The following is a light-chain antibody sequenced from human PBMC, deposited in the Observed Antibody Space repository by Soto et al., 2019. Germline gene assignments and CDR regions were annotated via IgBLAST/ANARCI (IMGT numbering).Light chain of an antibody. Sequence: DIVMTHSPDSLAVSLGGRATINCKSSQSIFYSSNNNNYLAWYQQKPGQPPKLLIYWASTRESGVPDRFSGSGSGTDFTLTISSLEPEDSAVYYCQQRNIWPPVTFGQGTRLEIK. V-gene: IGKV4-1*01. CDR2: WAS. J-gene: IGKJ5*01. CDR3: QQRNIWPPVT. CDR1: QSIFYSSNNNNY.